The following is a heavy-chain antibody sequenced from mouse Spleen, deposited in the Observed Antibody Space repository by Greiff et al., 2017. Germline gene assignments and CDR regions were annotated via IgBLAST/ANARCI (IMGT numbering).Heavy chain of an antibody. CDR1: GYTFTSYT. J-gene: IGHJ2*01. Sequence: VQLQQSGAELARPGASVKMSCKASGYTFTSYTMHWVKQRPGQGLEWIGYINPSSGYTKYNQKFKDKATLTADKSSSTAYMQLSSLTSEDSAVYYCARKLLRSCFDYWGQGTTLTVSS. D-gene: IGHD1-1*01. CDR2: INPSSGYT. CDR3: ARKLLRSCFDY. V-gene: IGHV1-4*01.